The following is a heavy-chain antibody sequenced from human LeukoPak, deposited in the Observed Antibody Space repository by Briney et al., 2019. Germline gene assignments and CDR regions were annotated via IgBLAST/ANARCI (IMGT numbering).Heavy chain of an antibody. J-gene: IGHJ4*02. Sequence: PGGSLRLSCAVSGITLSNYGMTWVRQAPGKGLEWVSAISGSGDITYYADSVRGRFTISRDNSKNTLYLEMNSLRADDTAVYYCARGSLVRGVGGLYYFDYWGQGTLVTVSS. CDR2: ISGSGDIT. CDR1: GITLSNYG. D-gene: IGHD3-10*01. CDR3: ARGSLVRGVGGLYYFDY. V-gene: IGHV3-23*01.